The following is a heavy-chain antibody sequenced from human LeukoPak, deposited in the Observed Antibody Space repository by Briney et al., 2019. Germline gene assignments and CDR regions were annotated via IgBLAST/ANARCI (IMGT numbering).Heavy chain of an antibody. CDR2: ISYDGSNK. V-gene: IGHV3-30-3*01. Sequence: GSLRLSCAASGFTFSSYAMHWVRQAPGKGLEWVAVISYDGSNKYYADSVKGRFTISRDNSKNTLYLQMNSLRAEDTAMYYCTKGYRYPDYWGQGTLVTVSS. CDR1: GFTFSSYA. D-gene: IGHD5-18*01. CDR3: TKGYRYPDY. J-gene: IGHJ4*02.